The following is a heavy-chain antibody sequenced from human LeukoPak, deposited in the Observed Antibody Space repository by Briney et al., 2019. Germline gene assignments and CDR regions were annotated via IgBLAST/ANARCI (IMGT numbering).Heavy chain of an antibody. V-gene: IGHV1-46*01. CDR2: INPSGSST. CDR1: GYSFTSHY. J-gene: IGHJ4*02. Sequence: ASVKVSCKASGYSFTSHYMHWVRQAPGQGLEWMGLINPSGSSTLYAQKFQGRVTMTRDMSTTTDYMELSSLRSEDTAVYYCARSRGYSYGPPTYYFDYWGQGTLVTVSS. CDR3: ARSRGYSYGPPTYYFDY. D-gene: IGHD5-18*01.